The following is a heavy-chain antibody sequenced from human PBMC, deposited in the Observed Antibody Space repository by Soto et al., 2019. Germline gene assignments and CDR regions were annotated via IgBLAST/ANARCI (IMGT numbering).Heavy chain of an antibody. CDR2: FSGSGGST. CDR3: ARDWTGDTCQCFDV. V-gene: IGHV3-23*01. CDR1: GFTFSNYA. J-gene: IGHJ6*02. D-gene: IGHD3-16*01. Sequence: EVQLLESGGGLVQPGGSLRLSCAAAGFTFSNYALTWVRQSPGKGLEWVSTFSGSGGSTYYADSVRGRFTISRDNSKNTLFLQMNRLRVEDTAIYYFARDWTGDTCQCFDVGGQGATVSVSS.